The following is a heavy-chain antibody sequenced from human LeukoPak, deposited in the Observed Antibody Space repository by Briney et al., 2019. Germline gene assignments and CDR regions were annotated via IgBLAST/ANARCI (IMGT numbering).Heavy chain of an antibody. CDR2: ISGGGGST. V-gene: IGHV3-23*01. J-gene: IGHJ4*02. Sequence: GGSLRLSCAASGFTFSSYAMTWVRQAPGKGLEWVSTISGGGGSTYYTDSVKGRFTISRDNSKNTLYLQMNSLRAEDTAVYYCAKAALSLGSSGYYAYWGQGTLVTVSS. CDR3: AKAALSLGSSGYYAY. D-gene: IGHD3-22*01. CDR1: GFTFSSYA.